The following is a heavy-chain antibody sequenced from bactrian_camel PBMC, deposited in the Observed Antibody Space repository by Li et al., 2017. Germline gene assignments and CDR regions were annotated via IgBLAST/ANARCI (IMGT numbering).Heavy chain of an antibody. CDR1: GFTFGAWA. CDR2: IHTGAGVI. V-gene: IGHV3S40*01. CDR3: VRSTDDGGLFGY. Sequence: VQLVESGGGSVQPGGSLRLSCVGSGFTFGAWAMSWVRQAPGGGLEWLSAIHTGAGVIHTADSVKGRFTISRDNAKNTVYLQMNSLKPEDTAVYYCVRSTDDGGLFGYWGQGTQVTVS. J-gene: IGHJ4*01. D-gene: IGHD1*01.